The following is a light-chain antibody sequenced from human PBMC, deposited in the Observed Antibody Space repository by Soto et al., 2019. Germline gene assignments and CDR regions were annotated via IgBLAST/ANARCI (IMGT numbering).Light chain of an antibody. CDR2: SDN. V-gene: IGLV1-44*01. J-gene: IGLJ3*02. CDR1: SSNIGSNT. CDR3: AAWDDSLNGSNWV. Sequence: QSVLTQPPSASGTPGQRVTISCSGSSSNIGSNTVNWYQQLPGTAPKLLIYSDNQRPSGVPDRFSGSKSGTSASLAISGLQSEDEADYYWAAWDDSLNGSNWVFGGGTKVTVL.